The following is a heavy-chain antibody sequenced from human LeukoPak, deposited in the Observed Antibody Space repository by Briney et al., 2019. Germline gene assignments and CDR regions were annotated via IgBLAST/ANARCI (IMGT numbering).Heavy chain of an antibody. D-gene: IGHD5-12*01. J-gene: IGHJ1*01. CDR3: VRGIVATTYFQH. CDR1: GGSISSYY. Sequence: SETLSLTCTVSGGSISSYYWSWIRQPAGKGLEWIGRIYTSGSTNYNPSLKSRVTMSVDTSKNQFSLKLSSVTAADTAVYYCVRGIVATTYFQHWGQGTLVTVSS. CDR2: IYTSGST. V-gene: IGHV4-4*07.